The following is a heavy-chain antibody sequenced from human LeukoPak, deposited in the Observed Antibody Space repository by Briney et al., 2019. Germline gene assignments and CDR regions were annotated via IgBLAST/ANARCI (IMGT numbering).Heavy chain of an antibody. J-gene: IGHJ4*02. CDR1: GFPFHHYS. CDR2: ISWDGGIT. CDR3: AKDSNTGGYSFGS. V-gene: IGHV3-43*01. D-gene: IGHD5-12*01. Sequence: TGGSLRLSCAASGFPFHHYSMHWVRQPPGEGLEWVSLISWDGGITYYADSVRGRFTISRDNSKNSLSLEVNSLRTEDTALYYCAKDSNTGGYSFGSWGQGTLVTVTS.